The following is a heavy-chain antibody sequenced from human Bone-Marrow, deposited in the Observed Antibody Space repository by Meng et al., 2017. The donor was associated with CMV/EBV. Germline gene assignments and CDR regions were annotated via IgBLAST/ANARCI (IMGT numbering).Heavy chain of an antibody. J-gene: IGHJ3*02. Sequence: GESLKISCAASGFTFSTQTMSWVRQAPGKGLEWVSAISYSGTTTYYADSVKGRFTVSRDNSKNTLYLQMNSLRADDTAVYYCVKGGLSTLPRAFDIWGQGTLVTVSS. CDR1: GFTFSTQT. CDR3: VKGGLSTLPRAFDI. V-gene: IGHV3-23*01. CDR2: ISYSGTTT. D-gene: IGHD2/OR15-2a*01.